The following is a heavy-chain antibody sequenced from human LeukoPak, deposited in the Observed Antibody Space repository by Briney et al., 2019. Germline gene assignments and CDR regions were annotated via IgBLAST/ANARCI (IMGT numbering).Heavy chain of an antibody. J-gene: IGHJ4*02. CDR3: ARRPGGDRYYFDY. CDR2: IDYSGST. CDR1: GGSVSSTNSY. D-gene: IGHD2-21*02. Sequence: SETLSLTCTVSGGSVSSTNSYWGWIRQPPGKGLDWIANIDYSGSTWHNPSLRGRVTISIDTSKNQFSLKVRSVTAADTAMYYCARRPGGDRYYFDYWGQGILVTVSS. V-gene: IGHV4-39*01.